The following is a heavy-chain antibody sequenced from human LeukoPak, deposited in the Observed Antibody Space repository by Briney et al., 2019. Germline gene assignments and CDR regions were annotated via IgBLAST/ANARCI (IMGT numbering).Heavy chain of an antibody. V-gene: IGHV4-34*01. CDR2: INHSGST. CDR1: GGSFSGYY. Sequence: SETLSLTCAVYGGSFSGYYWSWIRQPPGKGLEWIGEINHSGSTNYNPSLKSRVTISVDTSKNQFSLKLSSVTAADTAVYYCARGRQRAYYYDSSGYPPDCWGQGTLVTVSS. CDR3: ARGRQRAYYYDSSGYPPDC. J-gene: IGHJ4*02. D-gene: IGHD3-22*01.